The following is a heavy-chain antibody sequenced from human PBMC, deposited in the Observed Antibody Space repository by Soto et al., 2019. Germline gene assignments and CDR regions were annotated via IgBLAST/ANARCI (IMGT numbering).Heavy chain of an antibody. D-gene: IGHD5-12*01. CDR3: ARGHPPANIVAMIRGAKNYFDD. V-gene: IGHV4-34*01. CDR2: INHSGST. Sequence: QVQLQQWGAGLLKPSETLSLTCAVYGGSFSGPYWSWIRQPPGKGLEWIGEINHSGSTNYNPSLKSRLTISVDTSTNQFSLKLSSVTAADTAVYYCARGHPPANIVAMIRGAKNYFDDWGQGTLVTVSS. CDR1: GGSFSGPY. J-gene: IGHJ4*02.